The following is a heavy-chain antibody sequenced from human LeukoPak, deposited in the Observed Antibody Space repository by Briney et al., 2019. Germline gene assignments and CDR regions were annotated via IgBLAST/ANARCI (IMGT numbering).Heavy chain of an antibody. CDR1: GFTFSSYS. CDR3: ARDGVARGGSYGPDFDY. V-gene: IGHV3-21*01. J-gene: IGHJ4*02. D-gene: IGHD1-26*01. CDR2: ISSSSGYI. Sequence: GGSLRLSCAASGFTFSSYSMNWVRQAPGKGLEWVSSISSSSGYIYYADSVKGGFTISRDNAKNSLYLQMNSLRAEDTAVYYCARDGVARGGSYGPDFDYWGQGTLVTVSS.